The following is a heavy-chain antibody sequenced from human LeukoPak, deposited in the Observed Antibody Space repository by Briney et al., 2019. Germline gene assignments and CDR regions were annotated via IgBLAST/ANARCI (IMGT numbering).Heavy chain of an antibody. V-gene: IGHV3-21*01. CDR1: GFTFSSYS. CDR2: ISSSSSYI. J-gene: IGHJ4*02. Sequence: GGSLRLSCAASGFTFSSYSMNWVRQAPGKGLEWVSSISSSSSYIYYADSVKGRFTISRDNAKNSLYLQMNSLRAEDTAVYYCASRYSSSWYYFDYWSQGTLVTVSS. D-gene: IGHD6-13*01. CDR3: ASRYSSSWYYFDY.